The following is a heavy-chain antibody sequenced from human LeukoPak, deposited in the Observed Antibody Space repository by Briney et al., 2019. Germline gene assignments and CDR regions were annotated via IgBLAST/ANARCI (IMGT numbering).Heavy chain of an antibody. D-gene: IGHD2-21*01. CDR1: GLTFSSYA. CDR2: ISGSGGST. J-gene: IGHJ4*02. Sequence: HSGGSLTLSCAASGLTFSSYAMSWVRQAPGKGLEWVSAISGSGGSTYYADSVKGRFTISRDNSKNTLYLQMNSLRAEDTAVYYCAKFLPTHVVVANYYFDYWGQGTLVTVSS. V-gene: IGHV3-23*01. CDR3: AKFLPTHVVVANYYFDY.